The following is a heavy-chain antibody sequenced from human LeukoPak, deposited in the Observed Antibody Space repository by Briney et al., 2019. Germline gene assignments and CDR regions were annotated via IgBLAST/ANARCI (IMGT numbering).Heavy chain of an antibody. V-gene: IGHV1-18*01. J-gene: IGHJ3*02. CDR2: ISAYNGNT. Sequence: VASVKVSCKASGYTFTSYGISWVRQAPGQGLEWMGWISAYNGNTNYAQKLQGRVTMTTDTSTSTAYMELRSLRSDDTAVYYCAICSGSYYIGDAFDIWGQGTMVTVSS. CDR3: AICSGSYYIGDAFDI. D-gene: IGHD3-10*02. CDR1: GYTFTSYG.